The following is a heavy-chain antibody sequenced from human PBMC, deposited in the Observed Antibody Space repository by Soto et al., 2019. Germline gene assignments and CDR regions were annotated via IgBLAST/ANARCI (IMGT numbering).Heavy chain of an antibody. CDR3: AREYSSSAGWFDP. V-gene: IGHV4-38-2*02. J-gene: IGHJ5*02. Sequence: PSETLSLTCAVSGYSISSGYYWAWIRQPPGKGLEWIGSIYHSGNTHYNPSLTSRLTISVATSRNHFSLKLCSVTAADTAVYFCAREYSSSAGWFDPWGQGTLVTVSS. D-gene: IGHD6-6*01. CDR2: IYHSGNT. CDR1: GYSISSGYY.